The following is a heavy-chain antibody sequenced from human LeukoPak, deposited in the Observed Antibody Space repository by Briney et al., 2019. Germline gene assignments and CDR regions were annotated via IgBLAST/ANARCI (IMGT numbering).Heavy chain of an antibody. CDR1: GFTFSSYG. D-gene: IGHD2-15*01. J-gene: IGHJ4*02. Sequence: GGSLRLSCAASGFTFSSYGMHWVRQAPGKGLEWVAVIWYDGSNKYYADSVKGRFTISRDNSKNTLYLQMNSLRAEGTAVYYCARDPPYCSGGSCYPDYWGQGTLVTVSS. CDR2: IWYDGSNK. CDR3: ARDPPYCSGGSCYPDY. V-gene: IGHV3-33*01.